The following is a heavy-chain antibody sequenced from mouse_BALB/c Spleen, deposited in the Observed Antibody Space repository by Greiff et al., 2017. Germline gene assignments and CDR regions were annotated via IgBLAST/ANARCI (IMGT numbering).Heavy chain of an antibody. Sequence: QVQLKESGAELARPGASVKLSCKASGYTFTSYWMQWVKQRPGQGLEWIGAIYPGDGDTRYTQKFKGKATLTADKSSSTAYMQLSSLTSEDSAVYYCARRVFYYGGGYFDYWGQGTTLTVSS. CDR2: IYPGDGDT. CDR1: GYTFTSYW. J-gene: IGHJ2*01. CDR3: ARRVFYYGGGYFDY. V-gene: IGHV1-87*01. D-gene: IGHD1-1*01.